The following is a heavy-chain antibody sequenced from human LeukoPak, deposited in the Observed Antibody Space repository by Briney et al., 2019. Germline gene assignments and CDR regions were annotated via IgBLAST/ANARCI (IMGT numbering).Heavy chain of an antibody. CDR1: GFSLSTSGMR. Sequence: SGPALVKPTQTLTLTCTFSGFSLSTSGMRVSWIRQPPGKALEWLPRIDWDDDKFYSTSLKTRLTISKDTSKNQVVLTMTNMDPVDTATYYCARNVVVAATDYFDYWGQGTLVTVSS. CDR3: ARNVVVAATDYFDY. CDR2: IDWDDDK. D-gene: IGHD2-15*01. J-gene: IGHJ4*02. V-gene: IGHV2-70*04.